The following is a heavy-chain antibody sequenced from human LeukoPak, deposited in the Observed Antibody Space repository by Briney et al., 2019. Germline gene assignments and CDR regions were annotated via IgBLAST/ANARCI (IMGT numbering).Heavy chain of an antibody. D-gene: IGHD4-17*01. CDR2: ISSDGSNT. Sequence: GGSLRLSCAASGFTFNRCWMHWVRQAPGKGLVWVSRISSDGSNTNYADSVKGRFTISRDNAENTLYLQMDSLTAEDTAVYYCVSRNYGSSPFDYWGQGTLVTVSS. J-gene: IGHJ4*02. CDR1: GFTFNRCW. V-gene: IGHV3-74*01. CDR3: VSRNYGSSPFDY.